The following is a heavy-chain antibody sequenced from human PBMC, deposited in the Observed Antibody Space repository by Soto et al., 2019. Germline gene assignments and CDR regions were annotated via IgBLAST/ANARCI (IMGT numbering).Heavy chain of an antibody. V-gene: IGHV1-2*04. Sequence: ASVKVSCKASGYTFTGYYMHWVRQAPGQGLEWMGWINPNSGGTNYAQKFQGWVTMTRDTSISTAYMELSRLRSDDTAVYYCAREEIVPTQPPFDYWGQGTLVTVSS. CDR3: AREEIVPTQPPFDY. CDR2: INPNSGGT. CDR1: GYTFTGYY. J-gene: IGHJ4*02. D-gene: IGHD2-15*01.